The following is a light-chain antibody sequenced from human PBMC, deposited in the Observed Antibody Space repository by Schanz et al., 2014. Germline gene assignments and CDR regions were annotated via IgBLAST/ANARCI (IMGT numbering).Light chain of an antibody. CDR3: QSYDSSLSVWV. CDR2: EGS. J-gene: IGLJ3*02. Sequence: QSALTQPASVSGSPGQSITISCTGTSSDVGGYNFVSWYQQHPGKAPKLMIYEGSMRPSGISNRFSGSKSGNTASLTISGLQAEDEADYYCQSYDSSLSVWVFGGGTKLTVL. V-gene: IGLV2-14*01. CDR1: SSDVGGYNF.